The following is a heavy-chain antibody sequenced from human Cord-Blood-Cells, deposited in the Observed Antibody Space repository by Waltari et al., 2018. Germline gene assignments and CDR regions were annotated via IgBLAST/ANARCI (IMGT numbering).Heavy chain of an antibody. CDR3: ARQRSDFWSGYFPYYFDY. J-gene: IGHJ4*02. Sequence: QVQLQQWGAGLLKPSETLSITCAVYGGSFSGYYWSWIRQPPGKGLEVIGEINHSGSTNYNPSLKRRVTISVDPSKNQFSLKLSSVTAADTAVYYCARQRSDFWSGYFPYYFDYWGQGTLVTVSS. CDR1: GGSFSGYY. D-gene: IGHD3-3*01. CDR2: INHSGST. V-gene: IGHV4-34*01.